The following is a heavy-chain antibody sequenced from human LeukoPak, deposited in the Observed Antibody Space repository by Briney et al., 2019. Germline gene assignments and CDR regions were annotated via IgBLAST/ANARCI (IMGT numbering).Heavy chain of an antibody. V-gene: IGHV3-23*01. CDR3: AKDARRTNGWYFFDY. CDR1: GFAFSSLA. Sequence: GGSLRLSCAASGFAFSSLAMGWVRQAPGXGLEWVSVISDSGSLTYYADSVKGRFTISRDNSKNTLFLQMNSLRAEDTAVYYCAKDARRTNGWYFFDYWGQGTLVTVSS. J-gene: IGHJ4*02. D-gene: IGHD6-19*01. CDR2: ISDSGSLT.